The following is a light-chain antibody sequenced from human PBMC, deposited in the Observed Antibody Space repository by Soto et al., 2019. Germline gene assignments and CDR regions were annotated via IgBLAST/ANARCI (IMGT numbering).Light chain of an antibody. J-gene: IGLJ1*01. CDR2: DVS. CDR3: CSYAGSYTVDV. V-gene: IGLV2-11*01. CDR1: SSDVGAYDY. Sequence: QSALTQPRSVSGSPGQSVTISCTGTSSDVGAYDYISWYQQHPGKAPKLMIYDVSERPSGVPDRFSGSKSGNTASLTISGLQADDEADYYCCSYAGSYTVDVFGTGTKLTVL.